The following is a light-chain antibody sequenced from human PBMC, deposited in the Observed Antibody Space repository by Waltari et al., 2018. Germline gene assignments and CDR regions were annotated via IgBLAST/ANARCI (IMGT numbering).Light chain of an antibody. CDR3: ATWDDNLKVV. Sequence: QSVLTQPPSASGTPGQRVTISCSGSRSNIGSNPVNWYQQLPGTAPKLLIYTNNQRPSGVADRFSGSKSDTSASLAISGLQSEDEADYYCATWDDNLKVVFGGGTKLTVL. CDR1: RSNIGSNP. CDR2: TNN. V-gene: IGLV1-44*01. J-gene: IGLJ2*01.